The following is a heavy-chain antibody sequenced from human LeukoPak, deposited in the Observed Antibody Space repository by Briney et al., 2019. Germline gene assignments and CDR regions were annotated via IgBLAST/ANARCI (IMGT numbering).Heavy chain of an antibody. CDR2: IKEDGSDK. J-gene: IGHJ4*02. Sequence: GGSLRLSCAASGLTFSSYWMSWVRQAPGKGLEWVANIKEDGSDKYYVDSVKGRFTISRDNAKNTLYLQMNSLRAEDTAVYYCARVLLDYWGQGTLVTVSS. CDR1: GLTFSSYW. V-gene: IGHV3-7*02. CDR3: ARVLLDY. D-gene: IGHD4/OR15-4a*01.